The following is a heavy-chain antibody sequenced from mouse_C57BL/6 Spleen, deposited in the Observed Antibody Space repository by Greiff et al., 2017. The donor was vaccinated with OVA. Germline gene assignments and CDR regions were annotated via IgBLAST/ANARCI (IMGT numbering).Heavy chain of an antibody. CDR3: ARGAAQARYFDV. CDR2: ISSGGSYT. Sequence: EVQLVESGGDLVKPGGSLKLSCAASGFTFSSYGMSWVRQTPDKRLEWVATISSGGSYTYYPDSVKGRFTISRDNAKNTLYLQMSSLKSEDTAMYYCARGAAQARYFDVWGTGTTVTVSS. V-gene: IGHV5-6*01. CDR1: GFTFSSYG. D-gene: IGHD3-2*02. J-gene: IGHJ1*03.